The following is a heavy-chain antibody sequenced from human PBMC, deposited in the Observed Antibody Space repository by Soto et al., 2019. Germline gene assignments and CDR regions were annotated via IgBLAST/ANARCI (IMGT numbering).Heavy chain of an antibody. CDR2: IIPTSGTA. J-gene: IGHJ6*02. V-gene: IGHV1-69*13. Sequence: VKVFFKGSWGRFSIYAIGWGRKAPGQGLEWMGRIIPTSGTANYAQRFQGRATITADESTSTAYMELSSLTSEDTAVYFCARGQGYCSGGICYYYYYGMDVCGQGTTVTVSS. CDR1: WGRFSIYA. CDR3: ARGQGYCSGGICYYYYYGMDV. D-gene: IGHD2-15*01.